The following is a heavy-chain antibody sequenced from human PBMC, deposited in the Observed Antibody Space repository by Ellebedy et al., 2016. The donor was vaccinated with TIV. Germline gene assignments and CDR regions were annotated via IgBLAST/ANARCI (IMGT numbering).Heavy chain of an antibody. CDR3: TTDFISNYFFLS. D-gene: IGHD3-10*01. CDR2: VNNKHDGGTT. Sequence: PGGSLRLSCAASGFIFSNAWMNWVRQAPGKGLEWVGSVNNKHDGGTTDYATHVKGRFTISRDDSKKILYLQMNSLKTEDTAIYFCTTDFISNYFFLSWGQGTLVTVSS. J-gene: IGHJ4*02. CDR1: GFIFSNAW. V-gene: IGHV3-15*07.